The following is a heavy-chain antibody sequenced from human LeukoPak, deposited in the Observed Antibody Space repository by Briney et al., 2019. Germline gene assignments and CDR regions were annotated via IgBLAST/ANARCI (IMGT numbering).Heavy chain of an antibody. CDR3: ASSGLGSSYDILTGYYSS. J-gene: IGHJ5*02. V-gene: IGHV1-58*02. Sequence: SVKVSCKASGFTFTSSAMQWVRQARGQRLEWIGWIVVSSGNTNYAQKFQERVTITRDMSTSTAYMELSSLRSEDTAVYYCASSGLGSSYDILTGYYSSWGQGTLVTVSS. CDR2: IVVSSGNT. D-gene: IGHD3-9*01. CDR1: GFTFTSSA.